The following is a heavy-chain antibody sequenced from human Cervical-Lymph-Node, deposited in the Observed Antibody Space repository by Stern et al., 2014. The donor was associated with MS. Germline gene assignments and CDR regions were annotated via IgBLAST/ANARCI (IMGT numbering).Heavy chain of an antibody. CDR1: GFSLSTSGVG. D-gene: IGHD7-27*01. J-gene: IGHJ4*02. V-gene: IGHV2-5*02. CDR2: IYWDDDK. Sequence: QVTLQESGPTLVKPTQTLTLTCTFSGFSLSTSGVGAGWIRQPPGKALEWLALIYWDDDKTYRPSLKSRLPITQDTSKNQVVLKMTNVDPVDTGTYYCARLGTGVAFWGQGTLVTVSS. CDR3: ARLGTGVAF.